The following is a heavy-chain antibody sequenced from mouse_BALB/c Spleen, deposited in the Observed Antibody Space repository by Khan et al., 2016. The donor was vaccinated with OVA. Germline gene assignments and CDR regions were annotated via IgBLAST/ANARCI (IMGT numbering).Heavy chain of an antibody. V-gene: IGHV2-3*01. CDR2: IWGYGST. Sequence: QVQLKESGPGLVAPSQSLSITCTVSGFSFTSYGVNWVRQPPGEGLEWLGLIWGYGSTTTHSTLKSRLIISNDSSSRHAVLTLNSLQTDDTATYYCAKLTPDYYSMDYWGQGTSVTVST. CDR1: GFSFTSYG. J-gene: IGHJ4*01. CDR3: AKLTPDYYSMDY.